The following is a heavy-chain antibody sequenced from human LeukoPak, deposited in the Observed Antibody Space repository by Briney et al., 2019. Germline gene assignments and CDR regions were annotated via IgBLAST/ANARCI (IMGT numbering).Heavy chain of an antibody. CDR3: ARVRRQQADDY. CDR1: GLTFSDYY. CDR2: ISSSGSTI. J-gene: IGHJ4*02. D-gene: IGHD6-13*01. Sequence: NPGGSLRLSCAASGLTFSDYYMSWIRQAPGKGLEWVSYISSSGSTIYYADSVKGRFTISRDNAKNSLYLQMNSLRAEDTAVYYCARVRRQQADDYWGQGTLVTVSS. V-gene: IGHV3-11*01.